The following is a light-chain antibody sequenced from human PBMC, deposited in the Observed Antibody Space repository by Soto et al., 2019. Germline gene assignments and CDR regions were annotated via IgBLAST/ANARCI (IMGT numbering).Light chain of an antibody. CDR3: QQYNNWPLT. Sequence: EIVMTQSPATLSVSPGERATLSCRASQSVSSNLAWYQQKSGQAPRLLMYGASTRVTGIPARFSGSGSGTEFTLTISSLQSEDFAVYYCQQYNNWPLTFGGGTKVEIK. CDR1: QSVSSN. V-gene: IGKV3-15*01. J-gene: IGKJ4*01. CDR2: GAS.